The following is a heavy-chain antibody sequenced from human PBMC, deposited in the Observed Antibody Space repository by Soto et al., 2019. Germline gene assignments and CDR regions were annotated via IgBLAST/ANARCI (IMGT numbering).Heavy chain of an antibody. CDR3: ASRGYYYGSGSMDDAFDI. CDR1: GGSISSYY. J-gene: IGHJ3*02. Sequence: SETLSLTCTVSGGSISSYYLSWIRQPPGKGLEWIGYIYYSGSTNYNPSLKSRVTISVDTSKNQFSLKLSSVTAADTAVYYCASRGYYYGSGSMDDAFDIWGQGTMVTVSS. V-gene: IGHV4-59*08. D-gene: IGHD3-10*01. CDR2: IYYSGST.